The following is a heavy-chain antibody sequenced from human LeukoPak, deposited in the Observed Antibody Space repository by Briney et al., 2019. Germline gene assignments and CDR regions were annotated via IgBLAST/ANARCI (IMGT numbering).Heavy chain of an antibody. CDR2: ISSSSSYI. CDR3: SRAPDYYEGSGYYGTDAFDI. J-gene: IGHJ3*02. Sequence: GGSLRLSCAASGFTFRSYSMNWVRQAPGKGLEWVSSISSSSSYIYYADSVKGRFTISRDNAKNSLYLQMNSLRAEDTAVYYYSRAPDYYEGSGYYGTDAFDIWGQGTMVTVSS. CDR1: GFTFRSYS. V-gene: IGHV3-21*01. D-gene: IGHD3-22*01.